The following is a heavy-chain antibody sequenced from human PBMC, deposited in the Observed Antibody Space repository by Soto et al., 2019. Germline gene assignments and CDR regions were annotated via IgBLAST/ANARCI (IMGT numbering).Heavy chain of an antibody. CDR2: ISGSGDFT. D-gene: IGHD3-3*01. CDR1: GFTLSSYA. CDR3: AMGPTIFGVGVDAFDI. Sequence: EVQMLESGGGLVQPGGSLRLSCAASGFTLSSYALSWVRQAPGKGLVWVSGISGSGDFTFDADSVMGRFTSSRETFMDTLYPHMTSRRVEHTAVYYCAMGPTIFGVGVDAFDIWGQGTMATVSS. V-gene: IGHV3-23*01. J-gene: IGHJ3*02.